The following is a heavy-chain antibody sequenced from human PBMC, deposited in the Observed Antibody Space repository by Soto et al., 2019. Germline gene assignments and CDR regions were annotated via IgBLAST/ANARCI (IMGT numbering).Heavy chain of an antibody. CDR2: ISYDGNNK. CDR3: ARVVRYFDTPYGMDV. CDR1: GSTFTS. D-gene: IGHD3-9*01. Sequence: GGSLRLSCAVSGSTFTSMHWVRQAPGKGLEWVAIISYDGNNKYYLDSVKGRFTISRDNSKNTLYLQMNRLRAEDTAEYYCARVVRYFDTPYGMDVWGQGTTVTVSS. V-gene: IGHV3-30*03. J-gene: IGHJ6*02.